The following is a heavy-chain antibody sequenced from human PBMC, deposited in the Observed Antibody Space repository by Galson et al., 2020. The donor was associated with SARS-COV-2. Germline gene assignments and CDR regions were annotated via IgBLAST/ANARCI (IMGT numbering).Heavy chain of an antibody. CDR2: ISYDGSNK. Sequence: GESLKISCAASGFTFSNYAMHWVRQAPGKGLEWVAVISYDGSNKYYADSVKGRFTISRDNSKNTLYLQMNSLRAEDTAVYYCAREGDIVVVRDAFDIWGQGTMVTVSS. CDR1: GFTFSNYA. J-gene: IGHJ3*02. CDR3: AREGDIVVVRDAFDI. D-gene: IGHD2-21*01. V-gene: IGHV3-30*04.